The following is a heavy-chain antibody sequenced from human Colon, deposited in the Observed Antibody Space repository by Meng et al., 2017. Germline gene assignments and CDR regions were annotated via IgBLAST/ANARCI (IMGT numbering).Heavy chain of an antibody. J-gene: IGHJ4*02. CDR3: ARDHSGSYYYPYDF. V-gene: IGHV4-38-2*01. CDR1: GFTFSSYS. CDR2: ISYRGRT. D-gene: IGHD1-26*01. Sequence: VQLWESGGGLVKPGESLRLSCAASGFTFSSYSMHWVRQPPGKPLEWIGSISYRGRTYYNPSLWGRVSLSVDTSKNQFSLTLDSVTAADTAVYYCARDHSGSYYYPYDFWGQGTLVTVFS.